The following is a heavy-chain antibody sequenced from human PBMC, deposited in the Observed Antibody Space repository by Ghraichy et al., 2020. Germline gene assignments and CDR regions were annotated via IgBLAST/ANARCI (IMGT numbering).Heavy chain of an antibody. J-gene: IGHJ6*02. CDR2: IYSTGST. CDR3: AREKRISGTLGYNSYHCGLDA. CDR1: GITVSSNY. Sequence: GGSLRLSCAASGITVSSNYMSWVRQAPGKGLEWVSLIYSTGSTYYADSVKGRFTISRDKSKNTLHLQMNSLRAEDTAVYYCAREKRISGTLGYNSYHCGLDAWGQGTTVTVSS. V-gene: IGHV3-66*01. D-gene: IGHD1-7*01.